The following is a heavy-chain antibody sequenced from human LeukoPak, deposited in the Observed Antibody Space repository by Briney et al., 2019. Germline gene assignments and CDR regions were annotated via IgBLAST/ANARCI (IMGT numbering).Heavy chain of an antibody. CDR3: ARGYTAMERAFDY. V-gene: IGHV4-34*01. Sequence: PSETLSLTCAVYGGSFSGYYWSWIRQPPGKGLEWIGEINHSGSTNYNPSLKSRVTISVDTSKNQFSLKLSSVTAADTAVYYCARGYTAMERAFDYWGQGTLVTVSS. J-gene: IGHJ4*02. CDR1: GGSFSGYY. CDR2: INHSGST. D-gene: IGHD5-18*01.